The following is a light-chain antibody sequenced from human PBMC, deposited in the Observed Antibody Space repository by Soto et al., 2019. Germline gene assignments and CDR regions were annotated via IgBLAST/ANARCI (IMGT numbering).Light chain of an antibody. V-gene: IGLV2-23*02. J-gene: IGLJ3*02. CDR1: SGDVASYDY. CDR3: CSYAGSSTWV. CDR2: EVT. Sequence: QSVLTQPASVSGSPGQSITISCTGTSGDVASYDYVSWYQQHPGKAPKLMIYEVTKRPSGVSNRFSGSKSDNTASLTISGLQAEDESDYYCCSYAGSSTWVFGGGTKLTVL.